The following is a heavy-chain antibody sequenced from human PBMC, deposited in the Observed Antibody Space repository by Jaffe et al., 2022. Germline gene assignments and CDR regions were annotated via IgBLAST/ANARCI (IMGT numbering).Heavy chain of an antibody. CDR3: TTDLSQWLRLSDY. V-gene: IGHV3-15*01. CDR2: IKSKTDGGTT. CDR1: GFTFSNAW. D-gene: IGHD5-12*01. J-gene: IGHJ4*02. Sequence: EVQLVESGGGLVKPGGSLRLSCAASGFTFSNAWMSWVRQAPGKGLEWVGRIKSKTDGGTTDYAAPVKGRFTISRDDSKNTLYLQMNSLKTEDTAVYYCTTDLSQWLRLSDYWGQGTLVTVSS.